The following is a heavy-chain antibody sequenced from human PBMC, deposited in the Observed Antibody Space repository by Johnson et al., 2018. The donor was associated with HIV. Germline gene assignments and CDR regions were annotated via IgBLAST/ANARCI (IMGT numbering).Heavy chain of an antibody. V-gene: IGHV3-30-3*01. J-gene: IGHJ3*02. D-gene: IGHD3-16*01. CDR1: GFTFSSYD. Sequence: QVQVVESGGGVVQPGRSLRLSCAASGFTFSSYDMHWVRQAPGKGLEWVAVISYDGINKYYADSVKGRFTISRDNSKKTLYLQMNSLRPEDTAVYYCAREVYAHDAFDIWGQGTMVTVSS. CDR3: AREVYAHDAFDI. CDR2: ISYDGINK.